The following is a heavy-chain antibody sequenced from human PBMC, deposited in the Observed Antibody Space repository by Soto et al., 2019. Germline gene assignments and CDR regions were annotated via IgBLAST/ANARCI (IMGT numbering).Heavy chain of an antibody. D-gene: IGHD4-17*01. CDR1: GGSISSYY. J-gene: IGHJ4*02. CDR3: ARRCSPGDHGFDY. V-gene: IGHV4-59*08. CDR2: IYYSGST. Sequence: QVQLQESGPGLVKPSETLFLTCTVSGGSISSYYWSWIRQPPGKGLEWIGYIYYSGSTNYNPSLKSRVTISVDTSKNQFSLKLSSVTAADTAVYYCARRCSPGDHGFDYWGQGTLVTVSS.